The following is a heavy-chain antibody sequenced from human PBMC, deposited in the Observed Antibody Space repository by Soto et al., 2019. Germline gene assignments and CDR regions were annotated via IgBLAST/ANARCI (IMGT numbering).Heavy chain of an antibody. V-gene: IGHV3-23*01. Sequence: PGGSLRLSCAASGFTFSSFAMSWVRQAPEKGLEWVTGISGSGRSTFYADSVKGRFTISRHNSKNTLYLQMNSLRAEDTAVYYCASSTGLLSGSWGQGTLVTVSS. CDR3: ASSTGLLSGS. J-gene: IGHJ5*02. D-gene: IGHD3-3*01. CDR1: GFTFSSFA. CDR2: ISGSGRST.